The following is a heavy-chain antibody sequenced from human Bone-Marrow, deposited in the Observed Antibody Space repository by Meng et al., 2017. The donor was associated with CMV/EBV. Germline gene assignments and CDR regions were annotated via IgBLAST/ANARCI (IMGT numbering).Heavy chain of an antibody. CDR2: IQKGGSLK. J-gene: IGHJ4*02. CDR1: GFSFSTSG. V-gene: IGHV3-30*02. Sequence: GESLKISCAASGFSFSTSGMHWVRQSPGKGLEWVSFIQKGGSLKVCTDSVKGRFTISRDDSRNTLFLQMNSLTAEDTAVYYCAIDPKLAYWGQGSLVNVAS. CDR3: AIDPKLAY.